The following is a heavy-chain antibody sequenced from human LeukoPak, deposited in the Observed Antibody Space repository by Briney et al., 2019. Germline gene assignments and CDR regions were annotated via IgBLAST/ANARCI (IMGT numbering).Heavy chain of an antibody. CDR3: ARVVYKNWFDP. CDR1: GGSISSYY. D-gene: IGHD5-24*01. J-gene: IGHJ5*02. Sequence: SETLSLTCTVSGGSISSYYWSWIRQPPGKGLEWIGYIYYSGSTNYNPSLKSRVTISVDTSRNQFSLKLSSVTAADTAVYYCARVVYKNWFDPWGQGTLVTVSS. V-gene: IGHV4-59*01. CDR2: IYYSGST.